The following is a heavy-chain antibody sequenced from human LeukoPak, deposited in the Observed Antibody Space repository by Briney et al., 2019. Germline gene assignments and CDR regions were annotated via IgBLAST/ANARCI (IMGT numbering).Heavy chain of an antibody. Sequence: SETLSLTCAVYGGSFSGYYWSWIRQPPGKGLEWIGEINHSGSTNYNPSLKSRVTISVDTSKNQFSLKLSSVTAADTAVYYCARGGWIQLWSRYYYGMDVWGQGTTVTVSS. CDR1: GGSFSGYY. V-gene: IGHV4-34*01. J-gene: IGHJ6*02. CDR2: INHSGST. D-gene: IGHD5-18*01. CDR3: ARGGWIQLWSRYYYGMDV.